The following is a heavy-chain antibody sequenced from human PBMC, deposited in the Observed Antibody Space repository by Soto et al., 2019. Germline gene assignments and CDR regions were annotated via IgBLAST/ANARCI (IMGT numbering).Heavy chain of an antibody. J-gene: IGHJ4*02. CDR1: GFTFSSYG. Sequence: PGGSLRLSCAASGFTFSSYGMHWVRQAPGKGLEWVAVIWYDGSNKYYADSVKGRFTISRDNSKNTLYLQMNSLRAEDTAVYYCARDQDYYDSSGHYFFDYWGQGTLVTVSS. D-gene: IGHD3-22*01. V-gene: IGHV3-33*01. CDR3: ARDQDYYDSSGHYFFDY. CDR2: IWYDGSNK.